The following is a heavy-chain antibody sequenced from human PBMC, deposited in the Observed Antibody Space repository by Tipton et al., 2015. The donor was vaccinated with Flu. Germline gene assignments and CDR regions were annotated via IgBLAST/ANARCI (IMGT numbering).Heavy chain of an antibody. J-gene: IGHJ4*02. D-gene: IGHD6-19*01. CDR1: GFTFSDYY. V-gene: IGHV3-7*01. Sequence: SLRLSCAASGFTFSDYYMSWIRQAPGKGLEWVANIKQDGSEKYYVDSVKGRFTISRDNAKNSLYLQMNSLRAEDTAVYYCARLVAVAWSYPYGDYWGQGTLVTVSS. CDR3: ARLVAVAWSYPYGDY. CDR2: IKQDGSEK.